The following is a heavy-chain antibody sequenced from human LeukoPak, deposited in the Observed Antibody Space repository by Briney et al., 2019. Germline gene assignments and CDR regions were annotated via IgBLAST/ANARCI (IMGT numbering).Heavy chain of an antibody. V-gene: IGHV1-8*01. CDR2: MNPNSGNT. Sequence: GASVKVSCKASGYTFTSYDINWVRQATGQGLEWMGWMNPNSGNTGYAQKFQGRVTMTRNTSISTAYMELRSLRSDDTAVYYCARDLSLGSSSPSPVDYWGQGTLVTVSS. J-gene: IGHJ4*02. CDR1: GYTFTSYD. D-gene: IGHD6-6*01. CDR3: ARDLSLGSSSPSPVDY.